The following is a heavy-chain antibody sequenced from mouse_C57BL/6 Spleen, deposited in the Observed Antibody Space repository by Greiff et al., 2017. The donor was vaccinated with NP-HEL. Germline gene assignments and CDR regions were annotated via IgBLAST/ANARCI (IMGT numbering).Heavy chain of an antibody. Sequence: VQLKESGPGLVKPSQSLSLTCSVTGYSITSGYYWNWIRQFPGNKLEWMGYISYDGSNNYNPSLKNRISITRDTSKNQFFLKLNSVTTEDTATYYCARVGYYGSFDYWGQGTTLTVSS. D-gene: IGHD1-1*01. CDR3: ARVGYYGSFDY. CDR1: GYSITSGYY. V-gene: IGHV3-6*01. J-gene: IGHJ2*01. CDR2: ISYDGSN.